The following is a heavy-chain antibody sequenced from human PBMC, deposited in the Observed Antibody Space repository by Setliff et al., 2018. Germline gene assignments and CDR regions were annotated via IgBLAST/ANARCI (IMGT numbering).Heavy chain of an antibody. D-gene: IGHD6-19*01. CDR2: IYICGSA. CDR1: GGSISSYY. V-gene: IGHV4-4*07. J-gene: IGHJ6*03. CDR3: AREQWLDPPGYYYMDV. Sequence: PSETLSLTCTVSGGSISSYYWSWIRQPAGKGLEWIGHIYICGSANYNPSLKSRVTMSIDTSKNQFSLKLNSVTDADMAVYYCAREQWLDPPGYYYMDVWDKGTTVTVAS.